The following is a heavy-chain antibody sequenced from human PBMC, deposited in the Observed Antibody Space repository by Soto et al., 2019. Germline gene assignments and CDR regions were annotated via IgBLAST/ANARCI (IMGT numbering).Heavy chain of an antibody. V-gene: IGHV1-24*01. CDR1: GYTLTELS. Sequence: ASVKVSCKVSGYTLTELSMHWVRQAPGKGLEWMGGFDPEDGETIYAQKFQGRVTMTEDTSTDTAYMELSSLRSEDTAVYYCATVPLVRGVISPAAFDIWGQGTMVTVSS. J-gene: IGHJ3*02. CDR3: ATVPLVRGVISPAAFDI. D-gene: IGHD3-10*01. CDR2: FDPEDGET.